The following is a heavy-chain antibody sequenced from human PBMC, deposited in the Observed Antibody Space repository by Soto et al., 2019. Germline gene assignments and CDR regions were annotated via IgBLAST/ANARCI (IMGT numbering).Heavy chain of an antibody. CDR3: ARATPDVWGSGTWFDP. CDR1: GGSISSYY. Sequence: SETLSLTCTVSGGSISSYYWSWIRQPPGKGLEWIGYIYYSGSTNYNPSLKSRVTISVDTSKNQFSLKLSSVTAADTAVYYRARATPDVWGSGTWFDPWGQGTLVTVSS. D-gene: IGHD3-16*01. J-gene: IGHJ5*02. CDR2: IYYSGST. V-gene: IGHV4-59*01.